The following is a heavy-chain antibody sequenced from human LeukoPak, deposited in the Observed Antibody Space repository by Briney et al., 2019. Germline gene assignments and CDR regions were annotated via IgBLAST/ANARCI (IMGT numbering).Heavy chain of an antibody. Sequence: GASLQISCEGSGYNFPSYWIGWVRQMPGKGLEGMGIIYPGDSDTKYSPSFQGQVTISADRSISTAYLQWNSLQASDTAMYFCARLSGFYDSTAGYIDYWGQGILVTVSS. CDR3: ARLSGFYDSTAGYIDY. V-gene: IGHV5-51*01. D-gene: IGHD3-22*01. CDR2: IYPGDSDT. CDR1: GYNFPSYW. J-gene: IGHJ4*02.